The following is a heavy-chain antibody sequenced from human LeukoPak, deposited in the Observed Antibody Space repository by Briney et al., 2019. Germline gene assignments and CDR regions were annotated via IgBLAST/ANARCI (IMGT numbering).Heavy chain of an antibody. D-gene: IGHD6-19*01. V-gene: IGHV3-30*18. CDR1: GFTFSSYG. Sequence: GGSLRLSCAASGFTFSSYGMHWVRQAPGKGLEWLAVISYDGSNKYYADSVKGRFTISRDNSKNTLYLQMNSLRAEDTAVYYCAKEPGSGWYYFDYWGQGTLVTVSS. CDR2: ISYDGSNK. CDR3: AKEPGSGWYYFDY. J-gene: IGHJ4*02.